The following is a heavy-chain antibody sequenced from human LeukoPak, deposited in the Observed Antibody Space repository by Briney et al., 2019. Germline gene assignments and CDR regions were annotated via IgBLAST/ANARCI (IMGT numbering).Heavy chain of an antibody. J-gene: IGHJ5*02. Sequence: GASVKVSCKASGYSSTNYGISWVRQASGQGLEWMGWIHIYRGNTNYAQKFQGRVTMTTDTSTSTVYMEVRGLRSDDTAMYYCARDVGITVADSFDPWGQGTLLTVSS. D-gene: IGHD6-13*01. CDR2: IHIYRGNT. V-gene: IGHV1-18*01. CDR1: GYSSTNYG. CDR3: ARDVGITVADSFDP.